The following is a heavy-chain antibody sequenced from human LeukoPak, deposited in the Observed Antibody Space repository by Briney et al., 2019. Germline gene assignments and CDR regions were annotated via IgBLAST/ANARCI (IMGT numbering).Heavy chain of an antibody. CDR2: IWYDGSNK. D-gene: IGHD2-2*01. CDR1: GFTFSSYG. Sequence: GRSLRLSCAASGFTFSSYGMHWVRQAPGKGLEWVAVIWYDGSNKYYADSVKGRFTTSRDNSKNTLYLQMNSLRAEDTAVYYCASYCSSTSCYDYWGQGTLVTVSS. V-gene: IGHV3-33*01. CDR3: ASYCSSTSCYDY. J-gene: IGHJ4*02.